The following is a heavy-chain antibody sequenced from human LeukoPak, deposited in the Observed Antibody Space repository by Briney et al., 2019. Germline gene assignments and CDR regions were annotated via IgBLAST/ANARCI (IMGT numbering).Heavy chain of an antibody. CDR2: IYNGGSI. J-gene: IGHJ4*02. CDR3: ARTGGGNSGPFDY. V-gene: IGHV3-53*01. D-gene: IGHD4-23*01. Sequence: GSLRLSCVASGIIVRNNYMTWARQAPGKGLEWVSVIYNGGSIYYGDSVKGRFTISADNSRNMVYLQMNGLRAEDTAVYYCARTGGGNSGPFDYWGQGTLVTVS. CDR1: GIIVRNNY.